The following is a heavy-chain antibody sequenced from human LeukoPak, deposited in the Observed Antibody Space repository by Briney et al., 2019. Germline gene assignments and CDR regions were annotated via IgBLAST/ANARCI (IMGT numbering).Heavy chain of an antibody. CDR3: AAYCGGDCYSHFQH. Sequence: GGSLRLSCAASGFTFSSYEMNWVRQAPGKGLEWVSYISSSGSTIYYADSVKGRFTISRDNAKNSLYLRMNSLRAEDTAVYYCAAYCGGDCYSHFQHWGQGTLVTVSS. D-gene: IGHD2-21*02. CDR1: GFTFSSYE. J-gene: IGHJ1*01. CDR2: ISSSGSTI. V-gene: IGHV3-48*03.